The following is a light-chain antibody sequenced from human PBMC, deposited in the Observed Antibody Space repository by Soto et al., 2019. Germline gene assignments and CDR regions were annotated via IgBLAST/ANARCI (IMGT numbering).Light chain of an antibody. Sequence: QSALTQPPSASGFPGQSVTISCTGTSSDVGYYDYVSWYQPHPGKAPKLGIYEVTKRPSGVPDRVSASKSGNTASLTVSGIRAEDEADYYCSSYAGSNNFVFGSGTKLTVL. CDR2: EVT. CDR3: SSYAGSNNFV. J-gene: IGLJ1*01. V-gene: IGLV2-8*01. CDR1: SSDVGYYDY.